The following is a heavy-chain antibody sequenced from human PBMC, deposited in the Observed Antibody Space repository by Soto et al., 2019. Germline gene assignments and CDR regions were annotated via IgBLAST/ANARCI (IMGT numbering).Heavy chain of an antibody. V-gene: IGHV4-59*01. CDR2: IYYSGST. D-gene: IGHD3-22*01. CDR3: RTYYYDSSGYIDY. J-gene: IGHJ4*02. Sequence: SETLSLTCTVSGGSISSYYWSWIRQPPGKGLEWIGYIYYSGSTNYNPSLKSRVTISVDTSKNQFSLKLSSVTAADTAVYYCRTYYYDSSGYIDYWGQGTLVTVSS. CDR1: GGSISSYY.